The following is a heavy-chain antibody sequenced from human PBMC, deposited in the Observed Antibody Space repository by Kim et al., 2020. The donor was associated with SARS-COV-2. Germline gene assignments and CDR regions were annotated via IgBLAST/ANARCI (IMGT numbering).Heavy chain of an antibody. J-gene: IGHJ4*02. D-gene: IGHD5-18*01. CDR2: IYYSGST. Sequence: SETLSLTCTVSGGSISSSSYYWGWIRQPPGKGLEWIVSIYYSGSTYYNPSRKSRVIISVDTSKNQCSLKLSPVTAADTAVYYCAGLWIQLWSHYFDYWGQGTLVTVSS. V-gene: IGHV4-39*01. CDR1: GGSISSSSYY. CDR3: AGLWIQLWSHYFDY.